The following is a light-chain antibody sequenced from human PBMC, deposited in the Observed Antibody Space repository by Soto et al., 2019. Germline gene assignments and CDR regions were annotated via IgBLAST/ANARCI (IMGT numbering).Light chain of an antibody. J-gene: IGKJ4*01. Sequence: EIVLTQSPDTLSLSPGERATLSCRASQSVRSNYLAWYQQKHGQAPRFLIYDASSRATGIPDRFSGSGSGTDFTLTISRLEPEDFVVYYCQKYGSLPLTFGVGTKVDIK. V-gene: IGKV3-20*01. CDR1: QSVRSNY. CDR3: QKYGSLPLT. CDR2: DAS.